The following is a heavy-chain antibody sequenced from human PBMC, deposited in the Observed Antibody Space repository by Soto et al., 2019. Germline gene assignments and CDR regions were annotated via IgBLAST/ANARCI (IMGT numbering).Heavy chain of an antibody. CDR2: LSAGGGNT. D-gene: IGHD3-3*01. J-gene: IGHJ6*02. CDR3: ATGAKRFTAFGDPYSIYV. CDR1: GFTFSNFG. Sequence: GGSLRLSCAASGFTFSNFGMSWVRQAPGKGLEWVSGLSAGGGNTHYADSVKGRFTISRDNSKNTLFLQMSSLRAEDTAVYYCATGAKRFTAFGDPYSIYVWGQGTTATVSS. V-gene: IGHV3-23*01.